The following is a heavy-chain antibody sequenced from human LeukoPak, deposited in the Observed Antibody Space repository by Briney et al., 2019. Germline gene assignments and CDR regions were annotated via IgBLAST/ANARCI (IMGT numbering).Heavy chain of an antibody. D-gene: IGHD6-13*01. Sequence: GASVKVSCKASGGTFSSYAISWVRQAPGQGLEWMGRIIPIFGTANYAQKFQGRVTITADKYTSTAYMELSSLRSEDTAVYYCARETRKNAGAGTDFFDYWGQGTLVTVSS. CDR2: IIPIFGTA. CDR1: GGTFSSYA. CDR3: ARETRKNAGAGTDFFDY. J-gene: IGHJ4*02. V-gene: IGHV1-69*06.